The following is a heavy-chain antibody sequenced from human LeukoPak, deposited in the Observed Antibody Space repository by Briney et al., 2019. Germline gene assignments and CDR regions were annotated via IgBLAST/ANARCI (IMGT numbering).Heavy chain of an antibody. CDR2: INPNSGGT. CDR1: GYTFTDYY. CDR3: ARATALYCSSTGCLFDY. V-gene: IGHV1-2*02. D-gene: IGHD2-2*01. Sequence: ASVKVSCKASGYTFTDYYIHWVRQAPGQGLEWMAWINPNSGGTYYAQNFHDRITLTRDTSISTAYMELSRLRSDDTAIYYCARATALYCSSTGCLFDYWGQGPPVTVSS. J-gene: IGHJ4*02.